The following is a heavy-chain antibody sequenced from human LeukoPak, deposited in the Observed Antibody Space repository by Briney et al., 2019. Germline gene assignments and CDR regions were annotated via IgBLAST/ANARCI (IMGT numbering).Heavy chain of an antibody. CDR2: INPNSGGT. D-gene: IGHD3-16*01. Sequence: ASVKVSCKASGYTFTYYYIHWVRQAPGQGLEWMGWINPNSGGTNYAQKFQGRVTMTRDTSISTAYMELSRLRSDDTAVYYCARDYYDGAQYGGNWFDSWGQGTLVTVSS. CDR1: GYTFTYYY. CDR3: ARDYYDGAQYGGNWFDS. V-gene: IGHV1-2*02. J-gene: IGHJ5*01.